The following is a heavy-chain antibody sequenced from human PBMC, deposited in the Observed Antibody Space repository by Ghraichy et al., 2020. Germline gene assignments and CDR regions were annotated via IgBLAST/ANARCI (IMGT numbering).Heavy chain of an antibody. Sequence: ETLSLTCTVSGGSISSSSYYWGWIRQPPGKGLEWIGSIYYSGSTYYNPSLKSRVTISVDTSKNQFSLKLSSVTAADTAVYYCASPTLADIVVVVASGGYAFDIWGQGTMVTVSS. CDR3: ASPTLADIVVVVASGGYAFDI. J-gene: IGHJ3*02. CDR1: GGSISSSSYY. V-gene: IGHV4-39*01. D-gene: IGHD2-15*01. CDR2: IYYSGST.